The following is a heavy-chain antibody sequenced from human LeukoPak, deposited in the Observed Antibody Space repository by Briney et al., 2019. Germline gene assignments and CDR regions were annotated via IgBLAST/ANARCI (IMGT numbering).Heavy chain of an antibody. CDR2: INDGGHT. D-gene: IGHD6-19*01. Sequence: PSETLSLTCTVSGGSIRNSGYYWGWIRQPPGKGLEWIGSINDGGHTFYSPSLKSRGTISVDTSKNHFSLKLSSVTAADTAVYYCARHIAVAGEWAFDIWGQGTMVTVSS. J-gene: IGHJ3*02. CDR3: ARHIAVAGEWAFDI. CDR1: GGSIRNSGYY. V-gene: IGHV4-39*02.